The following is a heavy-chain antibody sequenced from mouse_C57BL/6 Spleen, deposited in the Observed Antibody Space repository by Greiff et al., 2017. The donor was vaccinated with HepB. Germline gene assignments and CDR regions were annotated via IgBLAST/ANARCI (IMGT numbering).Heavy chain of an antibody. CDR1: GYSFTSYY. Sequence: VQLQQSGPELVKPGASVKISCKASGYSFTSYYIHWVKQRPGQGLEWIGWIYPGSGNTKYNEKFKGKATLTADTSSSTAYMQLSSLTSEDSAVYYCARPNYYGSSSYYFDYWGQGTTLTVSS. J-gene: IGHJ2*01. V-gene: IGHV1-66*01. D-gene: IGHD1-1*01. CDR3: ARPNYYGSSSYYFDY. CDR2: IYPGSGNT.